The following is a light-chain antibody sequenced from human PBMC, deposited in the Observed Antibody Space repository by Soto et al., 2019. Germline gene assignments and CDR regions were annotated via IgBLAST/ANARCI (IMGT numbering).Light chain of an antibody. CDR2: DDN. CDR3: GSWDSSLSAYV. J-gene: IGLJ1*01. CDR1: SSNIGGNS. V-gene: IGLV1-51*01. Sequence: TQPPSVFAAPGQKVTISCSGSSSNIGGNSVSWYQQLPGTAPKLLIYDDNKRPSGIPDRFSGSKSGTSATLGITGFQTGDEADYYCGSWDSSLSAYVFGTGTKVTVL.